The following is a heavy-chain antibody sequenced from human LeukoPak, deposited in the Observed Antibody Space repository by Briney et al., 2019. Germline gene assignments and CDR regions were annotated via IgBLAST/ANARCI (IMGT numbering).Heavy chain of an antibody. CDR3: ARDPWRGDTAMVYPHY. J-gene: IGHJ4*02. V-gene: IGHV3-30-3*01. D-gene: IGHD5-18*01. Sequence: GGSLRLSCAASGFTFSRYAMDWVRQAPGKGLEWVAVISYDGSNKYYADSVKGRFTISRDNSKNTLYLQMNSLRAEDTAVYYCARDPWRGDTAMVYPHYWGQGTLVTVSP. CDR2: ISYDGSNK. CDR1: GFTFSRYA.